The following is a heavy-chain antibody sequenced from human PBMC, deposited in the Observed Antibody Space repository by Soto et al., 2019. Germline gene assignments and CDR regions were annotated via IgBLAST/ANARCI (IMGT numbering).Heavy chain of an antibody. CDR3: AKSSDSNYYGSGSYGAYYYYYYMDV. V-gene: IGHV3-9*01. CDR1: GFTFDDYA. CDR2: ISWNSGSI. D-gene: IGHD3-10*01. J-gene: IGHJ6*03. Sequence: GGSLRLSCAASGFTFDDYAMHWVRQAPGEGLEWVSGISWNSGSIGYADSVKGRFTISRDNAKNSLYLQMNSLRAEDTALYYCAKSSDSNYYGSGSYGAYYYYYYMDVWGKGTTVTVSS.